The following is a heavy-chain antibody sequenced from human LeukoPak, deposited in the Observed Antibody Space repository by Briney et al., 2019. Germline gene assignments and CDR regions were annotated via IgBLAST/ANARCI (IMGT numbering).Heavy chain of an antibody. J-gene: IGHJ4*02. CDR3: VKDGAIDVVRGVISPFDY. CDR2: ISSNGGST. Sequence: GGSLRLSCSASGFTFSRYAMHWVRQAPGKGLEYVSAISSNGGSTYYADSVKGRFTISRDNFKNTLYLQMSSLRAEDTAVYYCVKDGAIDVVRGVISPFDYWGQGTLVTVSS. V-gene: IGHV3-64D*06. CDR1: GFTFSRYA. D-gene: IGHD3-10*01.